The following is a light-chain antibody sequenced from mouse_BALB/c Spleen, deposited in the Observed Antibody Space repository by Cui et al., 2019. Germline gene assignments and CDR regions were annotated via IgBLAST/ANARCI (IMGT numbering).Light chain of an antibody. J-gene: IGKJ5*01. CDR3: LQYASYPLT. CDR2: PAS. V-gene: IGKV9-124*01. CDR1: QEISGY. Sequence: DIHMTQTPSSFSASSGERISLTCRARQEISGYLSWLQQQPDGTIKRLIYPASTSDSAVPKRCSGSRSGSDYSPTISSLESEDVADYYCLQYASYPLTFGAGTKLELK.